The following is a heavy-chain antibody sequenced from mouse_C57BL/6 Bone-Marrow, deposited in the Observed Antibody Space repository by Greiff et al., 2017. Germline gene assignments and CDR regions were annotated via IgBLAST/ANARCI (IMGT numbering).Heavy chain of an antibody. CDR3: LYYDDDGGVYYAMDY. CDR1: GYTFTSYW. J-gene: IGHJ4*01. V-gene: IGHV1-64*01. Sequence: VQLQQPGAELVKPGASVKLSCKASGYTFTSYWMHWVKQRPGQGLEWIGMIHPNSGSTNYNEKFKSKATLTVDKSSSTAYMQLSSLTSEDSAVYYCLYYDDDGGVYYAMDYWGQGTSVTVSS. D-gene: IGHD2-4*01. CDR2: IHPNSGST.